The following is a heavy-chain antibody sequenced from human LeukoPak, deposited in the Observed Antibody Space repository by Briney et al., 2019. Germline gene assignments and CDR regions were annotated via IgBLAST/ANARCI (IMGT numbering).Heavy chain of an antibody. D-gene: IGHD6-13*01. V-gene: IGHV1-69*05. CDR3: ARAEAAANPQFDP. J-gene: IGHJ5*02. Sequence: SVKVSCKASGGTFSSYAISWARQAPGQGLEWMGGIIPIFGTANYAQKFQGRVTITTDESTSTAYMELSSLRSEDTAVYYCARAEAAANPQFDPWGQGTLVTVSS. CDR2: IIPIFGTA. CDR1: GGTFSSYA.